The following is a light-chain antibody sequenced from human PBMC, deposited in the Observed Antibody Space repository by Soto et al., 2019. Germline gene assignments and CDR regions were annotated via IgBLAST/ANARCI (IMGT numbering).Light chain of an antibody. V-gene: IGKV1-5*01. CDR2: DAS. Sequence: DIQMTQSPSTLSASVGDRVTITCRASQSISIWLAWYQQKPGKAPKLLIYDASSLESGVPSRFSGSGSGTEFTLTISRLQPDDFAGYYCQQYNSYSGTFGQGTKVAIK. CDR3: QQYNSYSGT. J-gene: IGKJ1*01. CDR1: QSISIW.